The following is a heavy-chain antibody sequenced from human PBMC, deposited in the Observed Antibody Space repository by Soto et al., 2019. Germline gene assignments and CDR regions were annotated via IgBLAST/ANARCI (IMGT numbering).Heavy chain of an antibody. J-gene: IGHJ4*02. V-gene: IGHV3-9*01. Sequence: EVQLVESGGGLVQPGRSLRLSCAASGFTFDDYALHWVRQVQGKGLEWVSGISWNSVAIHYADSVKGRFTISRDNAKNSLYLQMNNLRGEDTALYYCAKATRLTDTGSDWGQGTLVTVSS. D-gene: IGHD2-8*02. CDR1: GFTFDDYA. CDR2: ISWNSVAI. CDR3: AKATRLTDTGSD.